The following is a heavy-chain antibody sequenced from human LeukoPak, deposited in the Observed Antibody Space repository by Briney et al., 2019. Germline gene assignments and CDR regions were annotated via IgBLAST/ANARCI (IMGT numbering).Heavy chain of an antibody. Sequence: PGWSLRLSCKGSGFIFADYAMTWVRQAPGKGLEWVSVIYSGGSTYYADSVKGRFTISRDNSKNTLYLQMNSLRAEDTAVYYCARAAQGYDFWNYWGQGTLVTVSS. CDR1: GFIFADYA. V-gene: IGHV3-66*02. CDR3: ARAAQGYDFWNY. D-gene: IGHD3-3*01. J-gene: IGHJ4*02. CDR2: IYSGGST.